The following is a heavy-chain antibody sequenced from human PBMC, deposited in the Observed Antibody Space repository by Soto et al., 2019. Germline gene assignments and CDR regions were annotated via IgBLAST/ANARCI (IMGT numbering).Heavy chain of an antibody. V-gene: IGHV3-49*04. CDR3: SRFSIFGVATGAFDI. J-gene: IGHJ3*02. CDR2: IKSKAYGETK. Sequence: EVQLVESGGGLVQPGRSRRLSCTASGFTFGDYAMSWVRQAPGKGLEWVGFIKSKAYGETKEYAEPVKGRFTISRDDSKSIAYLQMNSLKTEDTAVYYCSRFSIFGVATGAFDIWGQGTMVTVSS. D-gene: IGHD3-3*01. CDR1: GFTFGDYA.